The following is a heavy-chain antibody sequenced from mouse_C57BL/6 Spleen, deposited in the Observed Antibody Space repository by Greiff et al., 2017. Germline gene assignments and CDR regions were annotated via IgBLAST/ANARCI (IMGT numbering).Heavy chain of an antibody. CDR1: GYTFTSYW. CDR2: IDHNSGGT. J-gene: IGHJ1*03. V-gene: IGHV1-72*01. CDR3: ASEVGWYFDV. D-gene: IGHD1-1*02. Sequence: VQLQQSGAELVKPGASVTLSCKASGYTFTSYWMHWVKQRPGRGLEWIGRIDHNSGGTKYNEKFNSQAPLPVHKPSSTAYKQLSCLTSEDSAVYYCASEVGWYFDVWGTGTTVTVSS.